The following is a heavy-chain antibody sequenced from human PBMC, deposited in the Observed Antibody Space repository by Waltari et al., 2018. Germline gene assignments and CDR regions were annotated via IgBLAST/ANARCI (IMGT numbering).Heavy chain of an antibody. V-gene: IGHV3-23*01. J-gene: IGHJ4*02. Sequence: EVQLLESGGGLVQPGGSLRLSCAASGFTFSSYAMRWVPRAPGKGLEWVSAISGSGGSTYYADSVKGRFTISRDNSKNTLYLQMNSLRAEDTAVYYCAKDTASDYGDYLDYWGQGTLVTVSS. CDR1: GFTFSSYA. CDR2: ISGSGGST. D-gene: IGHD4-17*01. CDR3: AKDTASDYGDYLDY.